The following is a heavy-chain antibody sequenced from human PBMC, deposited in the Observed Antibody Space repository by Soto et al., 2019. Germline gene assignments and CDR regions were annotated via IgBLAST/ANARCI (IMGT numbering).Heavy chain of an antibody. CDR2: ISSSSSTI. Sequence: EVQLVESGGGLVQPGGSLRLSCAASGFTFSSYSMNWVRQAPGKGLEWVSYISSSSSTIYYADSVKGRFTISRDNAKNSLYLQMNSLRDEDTAVYYCARMWAAASLKNYYYYGMDVWGQGTTVTVSS. J-gene: IGHJ6*02. CDR3: ARMWAAASLKNYYYYGMDV. V-gene: IGHV3-48*02. CDR1: GFTFSSYS. D-gene: IGHD6-13*01.